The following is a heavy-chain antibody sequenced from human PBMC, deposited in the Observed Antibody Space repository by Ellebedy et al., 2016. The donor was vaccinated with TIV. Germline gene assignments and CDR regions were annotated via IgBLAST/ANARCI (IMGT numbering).Heavy chain of an antibody. CDR1: GFTFSSYS. CDR3: AKAGDYYGSGSSYFDY. V-gene: IGHV3-21*04. Sequence: GESLKISCAASGFTFSSYSMNWVRQAPGKGLEWVSSISSSSSYIYYADSVKGRFTISRDNSKTTLYLQMNSLRAEDTAVYYCAKAGDYYGSGSSYFDYWGQGTLVTVSS. D-gene: IGHD3-10*01. J-gene: IGHJ4*02. CDR2: ISSSSSYI.